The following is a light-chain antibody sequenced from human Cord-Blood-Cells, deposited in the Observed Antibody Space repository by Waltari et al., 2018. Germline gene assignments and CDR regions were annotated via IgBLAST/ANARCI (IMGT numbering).Light chain of an antibody. CDR3: SSYTSSSTLV. J-gene: IGLJ3*02. CDR2: EVS. CDR1: SSDVCGYNY. Sequence: QSALTQPASVSESPGQSITLSCTGTSSDVCGYNYVSWYQQHTGKRPKLIVYEVSNPPSVVSNRFAGSKLWNTASLTISGLQAEDEAEYYCSSYTSSSTLVFGGGTKLAVL. V-gene: IGLV2-14*01.